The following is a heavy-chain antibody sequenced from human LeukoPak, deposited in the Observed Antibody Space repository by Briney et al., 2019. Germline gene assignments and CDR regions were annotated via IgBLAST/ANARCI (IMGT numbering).Heavy chain of an antibody. V-gene: IGHV1-8*01. D-gene: IGHD4-17*01. CDR2: LNPNSGNT. J-gene: IGHJ5*02. Sequence: ASVKVSCKASGYTFTSYDINWVRQAGQGLEWMGYLNPNSGNTGYAQKFQGRVTMTRNTSISTAYMELSSLRSEDTAVYYCARGARGDYAPWGQGTLVTVSS. CDR1: GYTFTSYD. CDR3: ARGARGDYAP.